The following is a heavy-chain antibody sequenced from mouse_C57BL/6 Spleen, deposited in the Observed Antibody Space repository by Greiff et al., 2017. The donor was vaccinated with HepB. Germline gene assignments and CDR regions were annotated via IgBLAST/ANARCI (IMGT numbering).Heavy chain of an antibody. D-gene: IGHD1-1*01. V-gene: IGHV3-1*01. CDR2: ISYSGST. J-gene: IGHJ1*03. CDR1: GYSITSGYD. Sequence: DVQLQESGPGMVKPSQSLSLTCTVTGYSITSGYDWHWIRHFPGNKLEWMGYISYSGSTNYNPSLKSRISITHDTSKNHFFLKLNSVTTEDTATYYCARDHGSPGGYFDVWGTGTTVTVSS. CDR3: ARDHGSPGGYFDV.